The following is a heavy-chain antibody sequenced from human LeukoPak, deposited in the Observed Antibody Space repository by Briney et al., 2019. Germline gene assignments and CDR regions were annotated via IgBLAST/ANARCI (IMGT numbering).Heavy chain of an antibody. V-gene: IGHV2-5*01. CDR3: AHRLLGSGWYRAFDY. D-gene: IGHD6-19*01. CDR1: GFSLSTSAVG. J-gene: IGHJ4*02. CDR2: IYCNGDK. Sequence: SGPTLVNPTQTLTLTCTFSGFSLSTSAVGVGWIRQPPGKALEWLALIYCNGDKRYNPSLKSRLTITKDTSKNQVVLTMTNMDPVDTATYYCAHRLLGSGWYRAFDYWGQGTLVTVSS.